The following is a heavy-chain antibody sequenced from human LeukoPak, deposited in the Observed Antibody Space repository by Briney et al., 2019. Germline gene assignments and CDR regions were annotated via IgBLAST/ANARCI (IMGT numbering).Heavy chain of an antibody. D-gene: IGHD3-22*01. J-gene: IGHJ3*02. CDR3: ARQDDSSGYYYVSAFDI. CDR2: IYYSGST. CDR1: GGSITSSSYY. Sequence: PSETLSLTCTVSGGSITSSSYYCGWLLQPPGRGLEWFGRIYYSGSTYYNPSLKSRVTISVDKSKNQFSLKLSSVTAADTAVYYCARQDDSSGYYYVSAFDIWGQGTMVTVSS. V-gene: IGHV4-39*01.